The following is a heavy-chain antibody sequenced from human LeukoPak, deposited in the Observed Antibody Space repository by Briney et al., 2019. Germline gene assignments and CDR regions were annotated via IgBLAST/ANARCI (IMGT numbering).Heavy chain of an antibody. CDR3: AKDFGRSAYDRPFDY. D-gene: IGHD5-12*01. V-gene: IGHV3-9*01. CDR1: GFTFDDYA. J-gene: IGHJ4*02. Sequence: GRSLRLSCAASGFTFDDYAMHWVRQAPGKGLEWVSGISWNSGSIAYADSVKGRFTISRDNAKNSLYLQVNSLRAEDTALYYCAKDFGRSAYDRPFDYWGQGTLVTVSS. CDR2: ISWNSGSI.